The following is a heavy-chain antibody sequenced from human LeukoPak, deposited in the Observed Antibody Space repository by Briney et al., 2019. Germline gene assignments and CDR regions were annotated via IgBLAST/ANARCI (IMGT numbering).Heavy chain of an antibody. D-gene: IGHD3-22*01. CDR2: IYYGGST. Sequence: SETLSLTCAVSGGSISTYYWNWIRQPPGKGLEWIGYIYYGGSTNYNPSLKSRVTISVDTSKNQFSLKLSSVTAADTAVYYCARLGDDTSVDYWGQGTLVTVSS. CDR1: GGSISTYY. J-gene: IGHJ4*02. V-gene: IGHV4-59*08. CDR3: ARLGDDTSVDY.